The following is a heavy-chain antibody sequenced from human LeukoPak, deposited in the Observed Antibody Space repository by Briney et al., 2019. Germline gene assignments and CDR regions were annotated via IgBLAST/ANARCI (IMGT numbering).Heavy chain of an antibody. CDR3: AREEATCGGDCYDY. V-gene: IGHV4-38-2*02. CDR2: IYHSGST. J-gene: IGHJ4*02. CDR1: GYSIRSGDY. Sequence: SETLSLTCAVSGYSIRSGDYWGWIRQSPGKGLEWIGSIYHSGSTHYNPSLKSRVTISVDTSKNQFSLMLSSVTAADTAVYYCAREEATCGGDCYDYWGQGTLVTVSS. D-gene: IGHD2-21*02.